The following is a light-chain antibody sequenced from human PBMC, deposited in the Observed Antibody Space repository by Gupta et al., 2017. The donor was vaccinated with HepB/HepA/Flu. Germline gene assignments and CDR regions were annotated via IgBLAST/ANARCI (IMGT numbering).Light chain of an antibody. J-gene: IGLJ3*02. V-gene: IGLV1-44*01. Sequence: QPVLTQPPSTSGTPGQRVTTSCLGTSSSIGSNTVSWYQQLPGTAPKRLIYCNNQRPSGIPDRFSGSKSGTSASLDISGLQSDDEATYYCAAWDDSLIWVFGGGTKLTVL. CDR2: CNN. CDR3: AAWDDSLIWV. CDR1: SSSIGSNT.